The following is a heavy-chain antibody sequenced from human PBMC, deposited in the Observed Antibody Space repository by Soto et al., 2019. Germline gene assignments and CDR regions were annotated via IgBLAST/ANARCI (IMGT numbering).Heavy chain of an antibody. Sequence: QVQLVQSGAEVNKPGSSVKVSCKASGGTFSIYTISWVRQAPGQGLEWMGGSANSAQKFQGRLTVTADEYTSTVYLELSRLTSEDTAVYYCAREGPPDIAWFDPWGQGTXVXXSX. CDR1: GGTFSIYT. CDR2: GSA. V-gene: IGHV1-69*01. J-gene: IGHJ5*02. D-gene: IGHD2-15*01. CDR3: AREGPPDIAWFDP.